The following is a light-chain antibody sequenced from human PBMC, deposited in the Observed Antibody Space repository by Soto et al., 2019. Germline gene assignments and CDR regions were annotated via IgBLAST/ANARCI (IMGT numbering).Light chain of an antibody. V-gene: IGKV1-5*01. Sequence: IQMTQSPSTLSASVGDRVTITCLASQSISSWLAWYQQKPGKAPKLLIYDASSLESGVPSRFSGSGYGTEFTLTITSLQPDDFATYYCQQYNSYPWTFGQGTKVDIK. J-gene: IGKJ1*01. CDR1: QSISSW. CDR2: DAS. CDR3: QQYNSYPWT.